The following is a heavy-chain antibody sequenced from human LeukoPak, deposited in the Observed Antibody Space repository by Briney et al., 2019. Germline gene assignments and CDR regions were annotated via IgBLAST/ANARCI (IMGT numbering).Heavy chain of an antibody. D-gene: IGHD3-22*01. CDR2: ISAYNGNT. J-gene: IGHJ4*02. CDR1: VYTFTSYG. V-gene: IGHV1-18*01. Sequence: ASVKVSREASVYTFTSYGISWVRQAPGQGLEWKGGISAYNGNTNYAHKLQGRVTMTTDTSTSTDYMELRRRRSGDTAVYYCARGGDYYDMDYWRQGTLVTVCS. CDR3: ARGGDYYDMDY.